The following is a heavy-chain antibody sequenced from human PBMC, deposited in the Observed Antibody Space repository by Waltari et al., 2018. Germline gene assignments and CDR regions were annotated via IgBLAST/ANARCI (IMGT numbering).Heavy chain of an antibody. Sequence: EVQLVESGGGLVQPGESLRLSCGASGFTFRNFWMSWVCQAPGRGLESVANRKPDGSEQYYVDSVKGRFTISRDNAKNSLYLQMSSLRVEDTAIYYCASAHHGTPVDYWGQGTPVTVSS. J-gene: IGHJ4*02. V-gene: IGHV3-7*01. CDR1: GFTFRNFW. D-gene: IGHD2-15*01. CDR3: ASAHHGTPVDY. CDR2: RKPDGSEQ.